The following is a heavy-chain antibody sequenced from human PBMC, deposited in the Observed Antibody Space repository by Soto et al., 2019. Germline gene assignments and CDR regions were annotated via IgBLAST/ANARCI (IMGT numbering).Heavy chain of an antibody. J-gene: IGHJ4*02. CDR1: GFTFSSYG. CDR2: ISYDGSNK. V-gene: IGHV3-30*18. CDR3: AKAPYSSSRSGFDY. Sequence: PGGSLRLSCAASGFTFSSYGMHWVRQAPGKGLEWVAVISYDGSNKYYADSVKGRFTISRDNSKNTLYLQMNSLRAEDTAVYYCAKAPYSSSRSGFDYWGQGXLVTVYS. D-gene: IGHD6-6*01.